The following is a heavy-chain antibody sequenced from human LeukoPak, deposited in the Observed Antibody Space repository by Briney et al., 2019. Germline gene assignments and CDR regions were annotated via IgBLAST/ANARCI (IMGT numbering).Heavy chain of an antibody. Sequence: PSETLSLTCVVSGYSISSGYYWGWIRQPPREGVEWIGSIYHSGSTYYNPSLKSRVNISVHTSKNQFSLKLTSVTAADTAVYSCARHLQGGISPCIFDYWGQGTLITVSS. V-gene: IGHV4-38-2*01. CDR1: GYSISSGYY. D-gene: IGHD2-15*01. CDR3: ARHLQGGISPCIFDY. CDR2: IYHSGST. J-gene: IGHJ4*02.